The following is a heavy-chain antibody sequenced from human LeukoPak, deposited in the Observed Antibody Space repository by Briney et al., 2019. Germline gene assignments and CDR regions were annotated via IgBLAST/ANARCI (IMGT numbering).Heavy chain of an antibody. D-gene: IGHD4-23*01. V-gene: IGHV3-48*02. CDR3: ARDIYGGNPRTDY. J-gene: IGHJ4*02. CDR2: ISKTRWATDYTSPGNWTT. CDR1: GFTFSSYG. Sequence: GGSLRLSCVASGFTFSSYGMSWVRQAPGKGLEWISYISKTRWATDYTSPGNWTTFYGDSVKGRFTISRDNAKNSVYLQMNSLRDEDTGVYYCARDIYGGNPRTDYWGPGTLVTVSS.